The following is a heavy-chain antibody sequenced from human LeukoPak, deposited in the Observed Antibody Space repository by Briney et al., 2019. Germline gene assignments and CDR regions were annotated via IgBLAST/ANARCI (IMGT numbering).Heavy chain of an antibody. D-gene: IGHD6-13*01. V-gene: IGHV4-39*01. CDR3: ARFGPPQQQLVHFDY. CDR2: IYYSGST. Sequence: PSETLSLTCTVSGGSISSSSYYWGWIRQPPGKGLEWIGSIYYSGSTYYNPSLKSRVTISVDTSKNQFSLKLSSVTAADTAVYYCARFGPPQQQLVHFDYWGQGTLVTVSS. CDR1: GGSISSSSYY. J-gene: IGHJ4*02.